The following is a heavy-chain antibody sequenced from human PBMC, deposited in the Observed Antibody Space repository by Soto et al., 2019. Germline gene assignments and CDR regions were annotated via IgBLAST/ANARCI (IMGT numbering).Heavy chain of an antibody. CDR1: GFIFRNYA. V-gene: IGHV3-23*01. D-gene: IGHD5-18*01. Sequence: EVQLLESGGGLVQPGGSLRLSCAASGFIFRNYAMRWVRQAPGKGLEWVSAISGSAGSRYYADSVKGRFTISRDNSKNTLYLQMNCLRAEDRVVYFCAKEGYTHGKPDYGGQGTLVAVSS. CDR3: AKEGYTHGKPDY. CDR2: ISGSAGSR. J-gene: IGHJ4*02.